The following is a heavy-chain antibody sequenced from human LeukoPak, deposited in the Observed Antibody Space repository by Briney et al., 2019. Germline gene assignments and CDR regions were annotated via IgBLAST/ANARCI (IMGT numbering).Heavy chain of an antibody. CDR1: GYTFTSYG. Sequence: ASVKVSCKASGYTFTSYGISWVRQAPGQGLEWMGWISAYNGNTNYAQKLQGRVTMTTDTSTSTAYMELSRLRSDDTAVYYCARRRRSSTSWDYWGQGTLVTVSS. V-gene: IGHV1-18*01. J-gene: IGHJ4*02. CDR3: ARRRRSSTSWDY. D-gene: IGHD2-2*01. CDR2: ISAYNGNT.